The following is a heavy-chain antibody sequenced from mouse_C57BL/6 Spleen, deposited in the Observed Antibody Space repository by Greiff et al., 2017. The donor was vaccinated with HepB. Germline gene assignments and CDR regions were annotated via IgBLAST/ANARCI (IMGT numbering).Heavy chain of an antibody. V-gene: IGHV1-64*01. CDR2: IHPNSGST. D-gene: IGHD2-4*01. J-gene: IGHJ2*01. CDR1: GYTFTSYW. CDR3: ARSGDYDGNVDY. Sequence: QVQLQQPGAELVKPGASVKLSCKASGYTFTSYWMHWVKQRPGQGLEWIGMIHPNSGSTNYNEKFKSKATLTVDKSSSTAYMQLSSLTSEDSAVYYCARSGDYDGNVDYWGQGTTLTVSS.